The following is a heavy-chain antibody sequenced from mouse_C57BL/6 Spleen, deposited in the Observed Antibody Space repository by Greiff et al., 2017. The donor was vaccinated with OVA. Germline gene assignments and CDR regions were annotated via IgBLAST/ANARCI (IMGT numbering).Heavy chain of an antibody. CDR2: IRSKSNNYAT. J-gene: IGHJ1*03. CDR3: VRQTGAGWYFDV. CDR1: GFSFNTYA. D-gene: IGHD4-1*01. Sequence: EVKVVESGGGLVQPKGSLKLSCAASGFSFNTYAMNWVRQAPGKGLEWVARIRSKSNNYATYYADSVKDRFTISRDDSESMLYLQMNNLKTEDTAMYYCVRQTGAGWYFDVWGTGTTVTVSS. V-gene: IGHV10-1*01.